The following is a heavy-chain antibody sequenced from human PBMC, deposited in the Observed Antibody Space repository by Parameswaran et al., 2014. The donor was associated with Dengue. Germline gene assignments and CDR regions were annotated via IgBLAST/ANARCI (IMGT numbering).Heavy chain of an antibody. Sequence: PGKGLEWIGYIYYSGSTYYNPSLKSRVTISVDTSKNQFSLKLSSVTAADTAVYYCARAKYYGMDVWGQGTTVTVSS. J-gene: IGHJ6*02. CDR3: ARAKYYGMDV. CDR2: IYYSGST. V-gene: IGHV4-31*02.